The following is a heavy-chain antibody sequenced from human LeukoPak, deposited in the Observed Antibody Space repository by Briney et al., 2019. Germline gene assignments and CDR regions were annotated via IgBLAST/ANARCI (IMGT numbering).Heavy chain of an antibody. CDR2: ISGSGGST. CDR1: GFTFSSYA. D-gene: IGHD1-14*01. J-gene: IGHJ6*02. CDR3: AKGVTGNGYYYYGMDV. V-gene: IGHV3-23*01. Sequence: PGGSLRLSCAASGFTFSSYAMSWVRQAPGKGLEWVSAISGSGGSTYYADSVKGRFTISRDNSKNTLYLQMNSLRAEDTAVYYCAKGVTGNGYYYYGMDVWGQGTTVTVSS.